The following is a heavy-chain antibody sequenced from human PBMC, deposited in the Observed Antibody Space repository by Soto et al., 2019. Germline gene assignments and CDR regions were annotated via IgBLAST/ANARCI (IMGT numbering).Heavy chain of an antibody. CDR2: ISTGDLI. J-gene: IGHJ4*02. CDR3: AKWPIAVGGDRF. V-gene: IGHV3-48*02. D-gene: IGHD2-21*01. Sequence: GGSLRLSCTASGFSVSDYSVNWVRQAPGKGLEWISYISTGDLILYADSVKGRFTIARDIAKKSLYLQMDSLRDEDSAVYYCAKWPIAVGGDRFWGQANLVTVSS. CDR1: GFSVSDYS.